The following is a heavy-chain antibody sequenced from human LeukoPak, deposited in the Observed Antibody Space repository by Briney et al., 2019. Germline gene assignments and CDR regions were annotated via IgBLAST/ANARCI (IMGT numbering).Heavy chain of an antibody. D-gene: IGHD6-19*01. J-gene: IGHJ5*02. CDR2: IRSKAYGGTT. Sequence: KPGGSLRLSCTASGFTFCDYAMSWFRQAPGKGLEWVGFIRSKAYGGTTEYAASVKGRFTISRDDSKSIAYLQMNSLKTEDTAVYYCTRDSVLRGWYRPSWFDPGGQGTLVTVSS. V-gene: IGHV3-49*05. CDR3: TRDSVLRGWYRPSWFDP. CDR1: GFTFCDYA.